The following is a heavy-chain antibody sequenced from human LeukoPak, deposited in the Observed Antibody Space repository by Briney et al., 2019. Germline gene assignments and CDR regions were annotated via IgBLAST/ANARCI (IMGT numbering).Heavy chain of an antibody. J-gene: IGHJ3*02. CDR3: ARASVDGVAFDI. CDR2: INPNSGGT. D-gene: IGHD6-19*01. Sequence: VASVKVSCKASGYTFTGYYMHWVRQAPGQGLEWMGWINPNSGGTNYAQKFQGRVTMTRDTSISTAYMELSRLRSDDTAVYYCARASVDGVAFDIWGQGTMVTVSS. CDR1: GYTFTGYY. V-gene: IGHV1-2*02.